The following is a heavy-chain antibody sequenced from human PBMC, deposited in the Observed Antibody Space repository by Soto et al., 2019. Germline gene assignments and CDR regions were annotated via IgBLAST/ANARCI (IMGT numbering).Heavy chain of an antibody. CDR3: AKEPFDI. CDR2: ISWNSGSI. Sequence: PVGSLRLSCAASGFTFDDYAMHWVRQAPGKGLEWVSGISWNSGSIGYADSVKGRFTISRDNAKNSLYLQMNSLRAEDTALYYCAKEPFDIWGQGTMVTVSS. CDR1: GFTFDDYA. J-gene: IGHJ3*02. V-gene: IGHV3-9*01.